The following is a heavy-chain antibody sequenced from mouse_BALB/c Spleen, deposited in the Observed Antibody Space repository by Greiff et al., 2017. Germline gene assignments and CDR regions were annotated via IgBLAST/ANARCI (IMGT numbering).Heavy chain of an antibody. Sequence: QVQLQQSGAELAKPGASVKMSCKASGYTFTSYWMHWVKQRPGQGLEWIGYINPSTGYTEYNQKFKDKATLTADKSSSTAYMQLSSLTSEDSAVYYCVSQGAMDYWGQGTSVTVSS. CDR2: INPSTGYT. V-gene: IGHV1-7*01. J-gene: IGHJ4*01. CDR1: GYTFTSYW. D-gene: IGHD6-1*01. CDR3: VSQGAMDY.